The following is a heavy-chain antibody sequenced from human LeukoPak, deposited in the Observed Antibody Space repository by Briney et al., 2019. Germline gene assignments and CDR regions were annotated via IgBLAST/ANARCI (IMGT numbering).Heavy chain of an antibody. J-gene: IGHJ5*02. CDR1: GGTFSSYA. CDR2: IIPILGIA. CDR3: ARGVGYDFWSGYLVGYNWFDP. V-gene: IGHV1-69*04. D-gene: IGHD3-3*01. Sequence: SVKVSCKASGGTFSSYAISWVRQAPGQGLEWMGRIIPILGIANYAQKFQGRVTITADKSTSTAYMELSSLRSEDTAVYYCARGVGYDFWSGYLVGYNWFDPWGQGTLVTVSS.